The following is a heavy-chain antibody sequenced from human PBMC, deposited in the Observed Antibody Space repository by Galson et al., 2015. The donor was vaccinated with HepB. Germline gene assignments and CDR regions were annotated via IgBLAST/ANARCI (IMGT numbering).Heavy chain of an antibody. Sequence: SVKVSCKASGYTLTNYHFHWVRQAPGQGPEWMGKIFAGGGSTRYAERFQGRVTLTRDSSTSTIYMEVSNLRSDDTAVYYCARETPDTYYFDYWGQGTLVTVSS. CDR2: IFAGGGST. J-gene: IGHJ4*02. V-gene: IGHV1-46*01. CDR3: ARETPDTYYFDY. CDR1: GYTLTNYH. D-gene: IGHD2-15*01.